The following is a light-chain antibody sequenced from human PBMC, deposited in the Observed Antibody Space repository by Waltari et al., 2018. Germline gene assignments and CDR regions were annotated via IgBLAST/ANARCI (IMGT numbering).Light chain of an antibody. CDR3: QRSGLSPPLT. Sequence: EIVLTQSPATLSLSPGEGATLSCRTSQNVRNLAWYQQNPGQAPRLLINDSSTRVTGIPDRFSGGGSGTDFTLTISRLEPADFAVYYCQRSGLSPPLTFGGGTKVEIK. CDR1: QNVRN. V-gene: IGKV3-20*01. CDR2: DSS. J-gene: IGKJ4*01.